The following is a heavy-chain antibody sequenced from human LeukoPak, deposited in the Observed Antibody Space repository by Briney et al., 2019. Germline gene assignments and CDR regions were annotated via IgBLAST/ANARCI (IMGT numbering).Heavy chain of an antibody. CDR1: GGSISSYY. CDR2: IYYTGST. J-gene: IGHJ4*02. Sequence: SETLSLTCTVSGGSISSYYWSWIRQPPGKGLEWIGYIYYTGSTNYNPSLKSRVTMSVDTSKNQFSLNLYSVSAADTAVYYCARHFDYWGQGTLPTVSS. CDR3: ARHFDY. V-gene: IGHV4-59*08.